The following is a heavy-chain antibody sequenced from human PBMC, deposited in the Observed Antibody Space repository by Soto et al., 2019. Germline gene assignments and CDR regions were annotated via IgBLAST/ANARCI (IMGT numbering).Heavy chain of an antibody. V-gene: IGHV3-30-3*01. Sequence: QVHLVESGGGVVQPGGSLRLSCAASGFNFRGFTMHWVRQAPDKGLEWLSVISYAGDYKNYADSVRGRISISSDNSKNTLFLQMTSLRPDDTAVYFCAREPWGYSGSAKHFDYWGQGSVVIVSS. D-gene: IGHD6-25*01. CDR2: ISYAGDYK. CDR3: AREPWGYSGSAKHFDY. CDR1: GFNFRGFT. J-gene: IGHJ4*02.